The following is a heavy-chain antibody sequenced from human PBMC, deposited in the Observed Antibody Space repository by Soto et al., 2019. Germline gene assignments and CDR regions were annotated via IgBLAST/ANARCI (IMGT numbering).Heavy chain of an antibody. CDR2: IYYSGST. CDR3: ARCTPPPRLTGGYYYYGMDV. J-gene: IGHJ6*02. CDR1: GGSISSGDYY. V-gene: IGHV4-30-4*01. D-gene: IGHD3-9*01. Sequence: QVQLQESGPGLVKPSQTLSLTCTVSGGSISSGDYYWSWIRQPPGKGLEWIGYIYYSGSTYYNPSLKSRVTISVDTSKNQFSLKLSSVTAADTAVYYCARCTPPPRLTGGYYYYGMDVWGQGTTVTVSS.